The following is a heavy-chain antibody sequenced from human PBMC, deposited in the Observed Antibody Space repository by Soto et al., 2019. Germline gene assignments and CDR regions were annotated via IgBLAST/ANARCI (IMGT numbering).Heavy chain of an antibody. J-gene: IGHJ4*02. CDR1: GFTFRNYW. Sequence: WXSLILSCAASGFTFRNYWMNCVRQAPCRWLECVSYISSSSSTIYYADSVKGRFTISRDNAKSSLYLQMNSLRAEDTAVYYCARVNRHDYGDYSYFDYWGQGTLVTVSS. CDR3: ARVNRHDYGDYSYFDY. V-gene: IGHV3-48*01. D-gene: IGHD4-17*01. CDR2: ISSSSSTI.